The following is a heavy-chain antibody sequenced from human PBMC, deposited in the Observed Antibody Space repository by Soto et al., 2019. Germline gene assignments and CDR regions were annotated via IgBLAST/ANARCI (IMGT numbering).Heavy chain of an antibody. CDR1: GGSISSGGYY. CDR3: ARDPRFGGFYGMDV. V-gene: IGHV4-31*03. J-gene: IGHJ6*04. CDR2: IYYIGST. D-gene: IGHD3-16*01. Sequence: PSETLSLTCTVSGGSISSGGYYWSWIRQHPGKGLEWIGYIYYIGSTYYNPSLKSRVTISVDTSKNQFSLKLSSVTAADTAVYYWARDPRFGGFYGMDVWGKGPTVTVS.